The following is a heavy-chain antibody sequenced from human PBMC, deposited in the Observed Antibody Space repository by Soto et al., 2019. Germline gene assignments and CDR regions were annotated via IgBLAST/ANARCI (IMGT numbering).Heavy chain of an antibody. J-gene: IGHJ4*01. D-gene: IGHD6-19*01. CDR2: IDIAGSTT. Sequence: GGSLRLSCAASGFTFSSYWMHWVRQTPGKGLVWVSRIDIAGSTTTYADSVKGRFTISRDNAKNTLYLQMNSLRAEDTAVYYCARDQTVAGPTTFDYCGHGTLVTVSS. CDR1: GFTFSSYW. CDR3: ARDQTVAGPTTFDY. V-gene: IGHV3-74*01.